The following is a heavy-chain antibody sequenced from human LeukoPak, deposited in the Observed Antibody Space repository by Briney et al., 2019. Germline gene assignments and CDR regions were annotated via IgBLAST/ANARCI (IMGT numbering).Heavy chain of an antibody. D-gene: IGHD3-10*01. CDR2: INHSGST. Sequence: SETLSLTCTVSGGSISSRTYYWGWIRQPPGKGLEWIGEINHSGSTNYNPSLKSRVTISVDTSKNQFSLKLSSVTAADTAVYYCARDTTMVRGLGFDPWGQGTLVTVSS. CDR3: ARDTTMVRGLGFDP. V-gene: IGHV4-39*07. J-gene: IGHJ5*02. CDR1: GGSISSRTYY.